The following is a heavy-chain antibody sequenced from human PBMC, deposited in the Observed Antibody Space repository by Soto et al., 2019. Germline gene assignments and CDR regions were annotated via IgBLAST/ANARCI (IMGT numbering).Heavy chain of an antibody. J-gene: IGHJ6*02. CDR3: ARHAYDFWSGHPNPRYYYGMDV. V-gene: IGHV5-51*01. CDR1: GYRFTNYW. Sequence: GESLKISCKGSGYRFTNYWSGWVRQMPGKGLEWMGIIYPGDSNTRYSPSLQGQVTISVDKSISTAYLQWSSLKATDTAMYYCARHAYDFWSGHPNPRYYYGMDVWGQGTTVTV. CDR2: IYPGDSNT. D-gene: IGHD3-3*01.